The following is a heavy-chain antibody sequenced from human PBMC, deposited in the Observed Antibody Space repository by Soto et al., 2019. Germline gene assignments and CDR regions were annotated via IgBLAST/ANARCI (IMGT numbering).Heavy chain of an antibody. D-gene: IGHD3-9*01. V-gene: IGHV3-21*01. CDR2: ISSSSSYI. CDR1: GFTFSSYS. J-gene: IGHJ4*02. CDR3: ARDNLDILTGYYYRNFDY. Sequence: EVQLVESGGGLVKPGGSLRLSCAASGFTFSSYSMNWVRQAPGKGLEWVSSISSSSSYIYYADSVKGRFTISRDNAKNSLNLQMNSLRAEDTAVYYCARDNLDILTGYYYRNFDYWGQGTLVTVSS.